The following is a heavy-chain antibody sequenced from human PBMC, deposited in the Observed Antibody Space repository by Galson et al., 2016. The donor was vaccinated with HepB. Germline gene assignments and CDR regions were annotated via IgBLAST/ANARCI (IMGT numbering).Heavy chain of an antibody. V-gene: IGHV3-48*02. CDR3: ARGISAASTSY. D-gene: IGHD6-13*01. CDR2: ISSGSTII. Sequence: SLRLSCAASGFTFSSYSFNWVRQAPGKGLEWISYISSGSTIIYYADSVKGRFSIYRDNARNLLYLQMNSLKEEDTAVYYCARGISAASTSYWGQGSLVTVSS. J-gene: IGHJ4*02. CDR1: GFTFSSYS.